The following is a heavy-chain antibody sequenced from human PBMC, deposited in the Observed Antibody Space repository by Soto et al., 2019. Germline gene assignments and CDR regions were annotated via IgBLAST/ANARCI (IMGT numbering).Heavy chain of an antibody. D-gene: IGHD4-17*01. V-gene: IGHV4-30-2*01. J-gene: IGHJ4*02. Sequence: TLSLTCAVSGFSISSGGYSWIWIRQPPGKGLEWIGYIYHSGSTYYNPSLKSRVTISVDRSKNQFSLKLSSVTAADTAVYYCARVFDDYGDYYFDYWGQGTLVTVSS. CDR3: ARVFDDYGDYYFDY. CDR1: GFSISSGGYS. CDR2: IYHSGST.